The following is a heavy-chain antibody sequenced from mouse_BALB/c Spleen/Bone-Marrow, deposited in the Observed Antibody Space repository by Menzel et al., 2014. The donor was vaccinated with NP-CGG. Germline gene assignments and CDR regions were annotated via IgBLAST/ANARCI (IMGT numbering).Heavy chain of an antibody. CDR2: IWSDGST. D-gene: IGHD1-1*01. V-gene: IGHV2-6-2*01. CDR3: ATNYYGSSYAMDY. CDR1: GFSLTSYG. Sequence: QVQLQQSGPDLVAPSQSLSITCTVSGFSLTSYGVHWVRQPPGKGLEWLVVIWSDGSTTYNSALKSRLSISKDNSKSQVFLEMNSLQTDDTAMYYCATNYYGSSYAMDYWGQGTSVTVSS. J-gene: IGHJ4*01.